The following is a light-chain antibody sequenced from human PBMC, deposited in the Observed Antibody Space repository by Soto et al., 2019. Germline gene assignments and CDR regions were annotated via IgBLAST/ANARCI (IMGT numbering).Light chain of an antibody. J-gene: IGKJ4*01. Sequence: EIVLTQSPGTLSLSPGERATLSCRASQSVSSVYLAWYQQKPGQAPRLLIFGPATRATGIPDRLSGSGSGTDFTLTSSRLEPEDFAVYYCQQYRSSPTFGGGTKVEIK. V-gene: IGKV3-20*01. CDR2: GPA. CDR1: QSVSSVY. CDR3: QQYRSSPT.